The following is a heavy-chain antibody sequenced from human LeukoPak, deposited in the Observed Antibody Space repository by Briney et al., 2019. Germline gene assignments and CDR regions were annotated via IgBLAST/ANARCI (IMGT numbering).Heavy chain of an antibody. V-gene: IGHV3-30*04. J-gene: IGHJ4*02. CDR3: ARDTSFAVGATLDF. D-gene: IGHD1-26*01. CDR2: VSYDGSNK. Sequence: QPGRSLRLSCAASGFTFSSYAMHWVRQAPGKGLEWVAVVSYDGSNKYYANSVKGRFTISRDKSKNTLHLQMNSLRAEDTAIYYCARDTSFAVGATLDFWGQGTLVTVSS. CDR1: GFTFSSYA.